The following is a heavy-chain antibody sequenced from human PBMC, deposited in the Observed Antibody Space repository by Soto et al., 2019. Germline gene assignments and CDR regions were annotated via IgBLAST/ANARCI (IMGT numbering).Heavy chain of an antibody. CDR2: ISGSGGST. CDR1: GFTFSSYA. J-gene: IGHJ4*02. CDR3: AKDPRITMVRGALSIDY. Sequence: EVQLLESGGGLVQPGGSLRLSCAASGFTFSSYAMSWVRQAPGKGLEWVSAISGSGGSTYYADSVKGRFTISRDNSKNTLYMQINSLRAEDTAVYYCAKDPRITMVRGALSIDYWGQGTLVTVSS. V-gene: IGHV3-23*01. D-gene: IGHD3-10*01.